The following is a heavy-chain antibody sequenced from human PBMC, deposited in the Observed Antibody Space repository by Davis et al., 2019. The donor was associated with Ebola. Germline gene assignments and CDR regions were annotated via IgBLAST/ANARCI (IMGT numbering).Heavy chain of an antibody. V-gene: IGHV3-9*01. J-gene: IGHJ3*02. CDR3: AKEGIAAAGLGAFDI. Sequence: SLKISCAASGFTFDDYAMHWVRQAPGKGLEWVSGISWNSGSIGYAESVKGRFTISRDNAKNSLYLQMNSLRAEDTALYYCAKEGIAAAGLGAFDIWGQGTMVTVS. CDR1: GFTFDDYA. CDR2: ISWNSGSI. D-gene: IGHD6-13*01.